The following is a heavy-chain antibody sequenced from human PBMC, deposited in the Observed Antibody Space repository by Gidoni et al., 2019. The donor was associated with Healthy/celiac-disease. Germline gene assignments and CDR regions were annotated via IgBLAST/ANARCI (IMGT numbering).Heavy chain of an antibody. CDR1: GFTFDAYA. J-gene: IGHJ3*02. CDR3: AKDKGWVVGATTTSAFDI. CDR2: ISCNSGSI. V-gene: IGHV3-9*01. Sequence: EVQLVESGGGLVQPGRSLSLSRAASGFTFDAYAMHWVRPDPGKGLEWVSGISCNSGSIGYADSVKGRFTISRDNAKNSLYLQMNSLRAEDTALYYCAKDKGWVVGATTTSAFDIWGQGTMVTVSS. D-gene: IGHD1-26*01.